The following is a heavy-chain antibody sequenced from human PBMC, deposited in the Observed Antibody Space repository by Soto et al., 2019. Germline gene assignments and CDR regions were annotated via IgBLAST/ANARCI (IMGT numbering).Heavy chain of an antibody. CDR3: ARGPQWLGPPYAFDY. V-gene: IGHV1-69*13. CDR1: GGTFSSYA. J-gene: IGHJ4*02. Sequence: GASVKVSCKASGGTFSSYAISWVRQAPGQGLEWMGGIIPIFGTANYAQKFQGRVTITADESTSTAYMELSSLRSEDTAVYYCARGPQWLGPPYAFDYWGQGTLVTVSS. D-gene: IGHD6-19*01. CDR2: IIPIFGTA.